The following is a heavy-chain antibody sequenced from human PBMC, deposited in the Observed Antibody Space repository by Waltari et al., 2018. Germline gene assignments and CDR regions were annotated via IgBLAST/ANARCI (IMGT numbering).Heavy chain of an antibody. CDR2: IYPRDSIA. D-gene: IGHD3-9*01. J-gene: IGHJ5*02. Sequence: EVQLVQSGAEVKKPGESLNISCKASGYRFTSYWIGWVRQMPGKGLEWMGIIYPRDSIARYSPSVQGQVTISVDKSVSTAYLQWSSLKASDTAIYFCARQGYDILTGYPNWFDPWGQGTLVIVSS. V-gene: IGHV5-51*01. CDR1: GYRFTSYW. CDR3: ARQGYDILTGYPNWFDP.